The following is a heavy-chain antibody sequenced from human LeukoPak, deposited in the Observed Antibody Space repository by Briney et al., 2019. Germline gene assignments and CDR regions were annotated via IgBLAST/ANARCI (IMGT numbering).Heavy chain of an antibody. D-gene: IGHD6-19*01. V-gene: IGHV3-30*04. Sequence: GGSLRLSCAASGFTFSSYAMHWVRQAPGKGLEWVAVISYDGSNKYYADSVKGRFTISRDNSKNTLYLQMNSLRAEDTAMYYCARDRGSSGCYLFDYWGQGTLVTVSS. CDR2: ISYDGSNK. CDR3: ARDRGSSGCYLFDY. CDR1: GFTFSSYA. J-gene: IGHJ4*02.